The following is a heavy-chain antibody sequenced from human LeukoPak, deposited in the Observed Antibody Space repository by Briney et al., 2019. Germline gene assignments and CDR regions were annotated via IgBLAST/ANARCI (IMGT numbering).Heavy chain of an antibody. J-gene: IGHJ4*02. CDR1: GGSVYSDTYH. CDR2: IYHTGST. D-gene: IGHD3-10*01. V-gene: IGHV4-61*01. CDR3: ARERITMVRGVSNYFDY. Sequence: SETLSLTCTVSGGSVYSDTYHWSWIRQPPGRGLEWIGYIYHTGSTKYNSSLQSRVTISVDTSKNQFSLKLSSVTAADTAVYYCARERITMVRGVSNYFDYWGQGTLVTVSS.